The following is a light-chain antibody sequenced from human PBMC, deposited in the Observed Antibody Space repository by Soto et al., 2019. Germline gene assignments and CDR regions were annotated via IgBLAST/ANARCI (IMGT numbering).Light chain of an antibody. V-gene: IGLV2-14*01. Sequence: QSALTQPASVSGSPGQSITISCTGTSADVGGYAYVSWYQKYPGKAPKLVISEVSNRPSGVSHRFSGSRSGNTASLTISGLQAEDEADYYCCSYTDNTTPVFDGGTKLTVL. CDR3: CSYTDNTTPV. CDR1: SADVGGYAY. CDR2: EVS. J-gene: IGLJ3*02.